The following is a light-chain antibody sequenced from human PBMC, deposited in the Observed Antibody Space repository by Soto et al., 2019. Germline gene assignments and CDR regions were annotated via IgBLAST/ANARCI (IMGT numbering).Light chain of an antibody. CDR1: QSISNW. V-gene: IGKV1-5*01. CDR2: DAS. CDR3: QQYNSYLWT. Sequence: DIQRTQSPSTLSASVGDRVTITCRASQSISNWLAWYQQKPGEAPNLLIYDASTLESGVPSRFSGSGSGTEFTLTINNLQPDDFATYYCQQYNSYLWTFGQETKVDIK. J-gene: IGKJ1*01.